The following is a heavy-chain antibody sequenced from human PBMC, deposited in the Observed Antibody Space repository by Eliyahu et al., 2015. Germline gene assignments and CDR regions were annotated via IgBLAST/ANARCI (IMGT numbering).Heavy chain of an antibody. CDR2: IYPRGST. Sequence: QVQVQEAGPGLVRPSGTLSLTCTVSGGSIINYYWSWIRQSPGKGLEWIGYIYPRGSTDYNPSLRSRVTISEDTSKNQVSLNLRSVTAADSAVYFCARHPYGFGQQGYFDYWGPGALVTVSS. CDR1: GGSIINYY. J-gene: IGHJ4*02. V-gene: IGHV4-4*09. D-gene: IGHD3/OR15-3a*01. CDR3: ARHPYGFGQQGYFDY.